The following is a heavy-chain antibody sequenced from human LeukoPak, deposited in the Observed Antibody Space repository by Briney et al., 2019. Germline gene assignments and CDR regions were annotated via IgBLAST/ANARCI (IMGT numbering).Heavy chain of an antibody. Sequence: GGSLRLSCAASGFTFSSYAMSWVRQAPGKGLEYVSAISSNGGSTYYANSVKGRFTISRDNSKNTLYLQMGSLRAEDMAVYYCARSSYSSSNNFDYWGQGTLVTVSS. V-gene: IGHV3-64*01. CDR2: ISSNGGST. CDR3: ARSSYSSSNNFDY. J-gene: IGHJ4*02. CDR1: GFTFSSYA. D-gene: IGHD6-6*01.